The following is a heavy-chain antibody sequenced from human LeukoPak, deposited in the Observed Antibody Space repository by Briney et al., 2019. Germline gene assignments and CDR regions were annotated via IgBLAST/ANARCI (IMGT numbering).Heavy chain of an antibody. D-gene: IGHD3-3*01. Sequence: PSETLSLTCAVYGGSFSGHYWSWIRQPPGKGLEWIGEINHSGSTNYNPSLKSRVTISVDTSKNQFSLKLSSVTAADTAVYYCARGPYYDFWSGYYTPFDYWGQGTLVTVSS. V-gene: IGHV4-34*01. CDR2: INHSGST. J-gene: IGHJ4*02. CDR3: ARGPYYDFWSGYYTPFDY. CDR1: GGSFSGHY.